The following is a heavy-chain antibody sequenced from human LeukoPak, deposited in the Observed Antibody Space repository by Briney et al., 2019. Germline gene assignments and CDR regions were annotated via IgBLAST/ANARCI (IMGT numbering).Heavy chain of an antibody. V-gene: IGHV5-51*01. CDR2: IYPGDSDT. D-gene: IGHD5-24*01. CDR1: GYSFADYW. J-gene: IGHJ4*02. CDR3: ARSKGPRVEVDY. Sequence: GQSLQISCKGSGYSFADYWIAWVRQMPGKGLEWMGIIYPGDSDTRYSPSFQGQVTISADKSISTAYLQWSSLKASDTAMYYCARSKGPRVEVDYWGQGTLVTVSS.